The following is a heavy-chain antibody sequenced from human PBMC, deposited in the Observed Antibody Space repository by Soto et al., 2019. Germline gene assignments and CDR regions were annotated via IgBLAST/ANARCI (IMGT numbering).Heavy chain of an antibody. D-gene: IGHD3-9*01. Sequence: SETLSLTCTVSGDSVNSDNYYWSWIRQPPGKGLEWIGYIYFRGNTKYNPSFKSRVTISLDTSKNQFSLKLSSVTAADTAVYYCARVRYFDPHVDCWGQGALVTVS. J-gene: IGHJ4*02. V-gene: IGHV4-61*01. CDR2: IYFRGNT. CDR3: ARVRYFDPHVDC. CDR1: GDSVNSDNYY.